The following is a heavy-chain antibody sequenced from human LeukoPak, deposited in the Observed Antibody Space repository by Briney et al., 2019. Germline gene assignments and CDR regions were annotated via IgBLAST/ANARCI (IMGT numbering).Heavy chain of an antibody. CDR2: ISNDGSNK. D-gene: IGHD2-15*01. CDR1: GFTFSSYG. CDR3: AKEEAGYCSGGRCYSLNY. V-gene: IGHV3-30*18. J-gene: IGHJ4*02. Sequence: GRSLRLSCAASGFTFSSYGMHWVRQAPGKGLEWVAVISNDGSNKYYVDSVKGRFTISRDNSKNTLHLQMNSLRAEDTAVYYCAKEEAGYCSGGRCYSLNYWGQGTLVTVSS.